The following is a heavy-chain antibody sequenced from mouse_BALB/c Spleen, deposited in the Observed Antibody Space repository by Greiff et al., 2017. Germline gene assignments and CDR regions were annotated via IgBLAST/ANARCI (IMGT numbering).Heavy chain of an antibody. V-gene: IGHV14-3*02. J-gene: IGHJ2*01. CDR2: IDPANGNT. CDR3: ARPGPFYFDY. CDR1: GFNIKDTY. D-gene: IGHD4-1*01. Sequence: EVMLVESGAELVKPGASVKLSCTASGFNIKDTYMHWVKQRPEQGLEWIGRIDPANGNTKYDPKFQGKATITADTSSNTAYLQLSSLTSEDTAVYYCARPGPFYFDYWGQGTTLTVSS.